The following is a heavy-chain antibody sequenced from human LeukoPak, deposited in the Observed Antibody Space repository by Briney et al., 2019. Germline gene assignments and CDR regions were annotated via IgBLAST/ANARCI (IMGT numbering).Heavy chain of an antibody. V-gene: IGHV1-3*03. D-gene: IGHD6-13*01. CDR1: GYSFTGYY. J-gene: IGHJ4*02. CDR2: INAGNGNT. CDR3: ARGIAAAGHYYFDY. Sequence: ASVKVSCKASGYSFTGYYMHWVRQAPGQRLEWMGWINAGNGNTKYSQEFQGRVTITRDTSASTAYMELSSLRSEDMAVYYCARGIAAAGHYYFDYWGQGTLVTVSS.